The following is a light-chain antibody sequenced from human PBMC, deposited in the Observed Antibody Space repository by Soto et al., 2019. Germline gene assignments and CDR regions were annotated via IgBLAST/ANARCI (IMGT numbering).Light chain of an antibody. CDR3: RSYTSSSTLV. CDR1: SSDVGGYNY. J-gene: IGLJ1*01. CDR2: DVS. V-gene: IGLV2-14*01. Sequence: QSVLTQPASVSGSPGQSITISCTGTSSDVGGYNYVSWYQQHPGKAPKLMIYDVSNRPSGVSNRFSGSKSGNTASLTISGLQAEDEADYYCRSYTSSSTLVFGTGTKVTVL.